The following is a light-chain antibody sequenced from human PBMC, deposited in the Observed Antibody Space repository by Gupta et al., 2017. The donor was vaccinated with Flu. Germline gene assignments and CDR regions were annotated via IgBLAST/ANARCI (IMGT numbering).Light chain of an antibody. CDR3: SSFTAFTTLV. CDR2: NVS. J-gene: IGLJ1*01. V-gene: IGLV2-14*03. Sequence: HSALPQPASVSGSPGQSITIYCTGPSSDIGNYNYVSCDLQHPGKAPKLLIYNVSERPSGVSNRFSASKSGNTASLTISGLQTEDEADYYCSSFTAFTTLVFGTGTKVTVL. CDR1: SSDIGNYNY.